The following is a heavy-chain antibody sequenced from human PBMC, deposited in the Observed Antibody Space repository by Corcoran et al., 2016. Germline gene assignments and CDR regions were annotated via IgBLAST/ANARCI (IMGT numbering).Heavy chain of an antibody. D-gene: IGHD1-7*01. CDR2: INAGNGNT. CDR1: GYTFTSYT. J-gene: IGHJ4*02. CDR3: AGYTGTIYAAEFDY. Sequence: QVQLVQSGAEVKKPGASVKVSCKASGYTFTSYTMHWVRQAPGQRLEWMGWINAGNGNTKYSQKFQGRVTITRDTSAGTAYMELRSLRSEDMAVYYCAGYTGTIYAAEFDYWGQGTLVTVSS. V-gene: IGHV1-3*01.